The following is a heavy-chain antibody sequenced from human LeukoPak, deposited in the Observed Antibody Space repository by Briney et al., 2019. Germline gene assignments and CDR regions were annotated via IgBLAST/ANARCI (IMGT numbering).Heavy chain of an antibody. CDR2: ISYDGSNK. D-gene: IGHD3-22*01. V-gene: IGHV3-30*01. CDR3: ARDPYDISGFGAFDV. J-gene: IGHJ3*01. CDR1: GFTFSSYA. Sequence: GGSLRLSCTASGFTFSSYAMHWVRQAPGKGLEWVAIISYDGSNKYHADSVKGRFTISRDNSKNTLYLQMNSLRAEDTAVYYCARDPYDISGFGAFDVWGQGTMVTVSS.